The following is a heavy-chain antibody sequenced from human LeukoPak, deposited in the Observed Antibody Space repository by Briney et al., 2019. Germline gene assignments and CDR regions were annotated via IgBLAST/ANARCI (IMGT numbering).Heavy chain of an antibody. J-gene: IGHJ3*02. D-gene: IGHD3-22*01. CDR1: GFTFSSYA. Sequence: GGSLRLSCAASGFTFSSYAMSWVRQAPGKGLEWVSAISGSGGSTYYADSVKGRFTISRDNSKNTLYLQMNSLRAEDTAVYYCAKGYYDSSGCYLFYAFDIWGQGTMVTVSS. V-gene: IGHV3-23*01. CDR3: AKGYYDSSGCYLFYAFDI. CDR2: ISGSGGST.